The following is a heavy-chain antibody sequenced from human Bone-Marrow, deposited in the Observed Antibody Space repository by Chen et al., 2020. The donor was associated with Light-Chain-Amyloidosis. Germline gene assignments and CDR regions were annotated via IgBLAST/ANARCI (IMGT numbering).Heavy chain of an antibody. Sequence: QVQLQLSGPGLVKPSETLSLKCSVSGDSITSSTDYWGWIRQPPGKGLEYIASIYSSGSSYYKPSLKSRVTISVVTSKTQFFLRLTPATAADTAVYYCVRSRYSTGPFEVWGQVSLVTVSS. V-gene: IGHV4-39*07. CDR3: VRSRYSTGPFEV. D-gene: IGHD3-16*02. J-gene: IGHJ1*01. CDR1: GDSITSSTDY. CDR2: IYSSGSS.